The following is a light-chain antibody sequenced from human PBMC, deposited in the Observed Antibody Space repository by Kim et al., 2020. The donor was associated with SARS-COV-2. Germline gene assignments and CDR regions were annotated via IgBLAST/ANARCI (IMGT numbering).Light chain of an antibody. V-gene: IGKV1-27*01. CDR2: AAS. CDR1: QGISNY. J-gene: IGKJ1*01. CDR3: HKYNSASWT. Sequence: DIQMTQSPSSLSASVGDRVTITCRASQGISNYLAWYQQKPGKVPKLLIYAASTLQTGVPSRFSGSGSGTDFTLTISSLQPEDVATYYCHKYNSASWTFGQGTKVDIK.